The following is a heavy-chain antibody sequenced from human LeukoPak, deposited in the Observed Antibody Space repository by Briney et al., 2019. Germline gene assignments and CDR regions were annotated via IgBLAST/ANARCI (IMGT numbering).Heavy chain of an antibody. D-gene: IGHD3-10*01. CDR3: AAIAMDRGDYFFDY. CDR2: INHRGST. V-gene: IGHV4-34*01. Sequence: SETLSLTCALYGGSFSDYSYNWIRQPPGKGLEWIGEINHRGSTSSSPSLRSRTTISIDTSQNQFSLKLNSVTAADTAVYYCAAIAMDRGDYFFDYWDQGALVTVSS. CDR1: GGSFSDYS. J-gene: IGHJ4*02.